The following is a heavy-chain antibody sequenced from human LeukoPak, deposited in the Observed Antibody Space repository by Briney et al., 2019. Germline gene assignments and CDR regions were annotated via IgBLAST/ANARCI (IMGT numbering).Heavy chain of an antibody. CDR1: GFTFGDYA. D-gene: IGHD1-20*01. J-gene: IGHJ4*02. V-gene: IGHV3-49*03. CDR3: TRDHGITGTVGDY. Sequence: QAGGSLRLSCTASGFTFGDYAMSWFRQAPGKGLEWVGFIRSKAYGGTTEYAASVKGRFTISRDDSKSIAYLQMNSLKTEDTAVYYCTRDHGITGTVGDYWGQGTLVTVSS. CDR2: IRSKAYGGTT.